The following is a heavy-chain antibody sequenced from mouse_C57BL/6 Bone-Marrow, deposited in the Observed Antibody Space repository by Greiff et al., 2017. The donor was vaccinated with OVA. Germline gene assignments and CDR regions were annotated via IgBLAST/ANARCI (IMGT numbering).Heavy chain of an antibody. CDR2: IRSKSNNYAT. J-gene: IGHJ4*01. V-gene: IGHV10-1*01. Sequence: EVKLMESGGGLVQPKGSLKLSCAASGFSFNTYAMNWVRQAPGKGLEWVARIRSKSNNYATYYADSVKDRFTISRDDSESMLYLQMNNLKTEDTAMYYCVRQRLRYAMDYWGQGTSVTVSS. CDR1: GFSFNTYA. CDR3: VRQRLRYAMDY. D-gene: IGHD1-2*01.